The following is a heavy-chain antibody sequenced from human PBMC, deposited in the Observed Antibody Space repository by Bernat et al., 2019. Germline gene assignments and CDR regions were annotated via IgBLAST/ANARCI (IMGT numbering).Heavy chain of an antibody. V-gene: IGHV4-59*08. D-gene: IGHD3-22*01. J-gene: IGHJ1*01. CDR2: IYYSGST. CDR1: GGSISSYY. Sequence: QVQLQESGPGLVKPSETLSLTCTVSGGSISSYYWSWIRQSPGKGLEWIGYIYYSGSTNYNPSLKSRVTISVDTSKNQFSLKLSSVTAADTAVYYCARLADYYDTFQHWGQGTLVTVSS. CDR3: ARLADYYDTFQH.